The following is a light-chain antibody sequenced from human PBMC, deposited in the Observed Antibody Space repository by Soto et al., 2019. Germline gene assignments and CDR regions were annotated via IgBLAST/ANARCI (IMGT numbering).Light chain of an antibody. CDR3: SSYSSSSTYYL. CDR1: SSDIGPYNY. Sequence: QSVLAQPASVSGSPGQSITISCIGTSSDIGPYNYVSWYQQHPDKAPKLILYEVTNRPSGASDRFSGSKSGNAAFLTISGLQAEDEAPYYCSSYSSSSTYYLFGNGTKFTVL. CDR2: EVT. V-gene: IGLV2-14*01. J-gene: IGLJ1*01.